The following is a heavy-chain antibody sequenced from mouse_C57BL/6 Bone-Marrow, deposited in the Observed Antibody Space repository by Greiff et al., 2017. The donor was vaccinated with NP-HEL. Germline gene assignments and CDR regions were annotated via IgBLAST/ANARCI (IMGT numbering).Heavy chain of an antibody. CDR1: GFTFSSYA. Sequence: EVKLVESGGGLVKPGGSLKLSCAASGFTFSSYAMSWVRQTPEKRLEWVATISDGGSYTYYPDNVKGRFTISRDNAKNNLYLQMSHLKAEDTAMYYCARDRSGYWGQGTTLTVSS. CDR3: ARDRSGY. CDR2: ISDGGSYT. J-gene: IGHJ2*01. V-gene: IGHV5-4*01.